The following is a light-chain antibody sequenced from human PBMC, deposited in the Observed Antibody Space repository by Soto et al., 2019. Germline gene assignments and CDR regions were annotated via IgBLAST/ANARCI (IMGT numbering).Light chain of an antibody. CDR2: GAS. V-gene: IGKV3-20*01. CDR1: QSFNSNY. J-gene: IGKJ1*01. CDR3: QQYGSSPWT. Sequence: EIWLTQFPGTLSLSPGERATLSCTASQSFNSNYLAWYQQKPGQAPRLLIYGASSRATGIPDRFSGSGSGTDFTLTISRLEPEDFAVYYCQQYGSSPWTFGQGTKVDIK.